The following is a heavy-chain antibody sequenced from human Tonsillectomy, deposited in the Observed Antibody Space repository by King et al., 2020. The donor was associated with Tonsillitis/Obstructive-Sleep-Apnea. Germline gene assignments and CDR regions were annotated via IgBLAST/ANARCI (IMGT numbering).Heavy chain of an antibody. CDR3: ARDRVNYYYFYMDV. V-gene: IGHV3-53*01. J-gene: IGHJ6*03. Sequence: VQLVESGGGLIQPGGSLRLSCAASGFTVSNNYMSWVRQAPGKGLEWVSVFYSDGTTYCADSVQGRFTISRDNSKNTLYLQMNSLRAEDTAVCYCARDRVNYYYFYMDVWGKGTTVTVSS. CDR1: GFTVSNNY. CDR2: FYSDGTT.